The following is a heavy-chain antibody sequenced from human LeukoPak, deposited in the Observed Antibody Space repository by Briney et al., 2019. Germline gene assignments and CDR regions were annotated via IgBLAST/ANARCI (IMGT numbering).Heavy chain of an antibody. J-gene: IGHJ4*02. CDR1: GFTFTDYY. V-gene: IGHV1-2*02. CDR2: INPHSGVT. CDR3: VTEAITKAFDL. Sequence: GASVKLSCKASGFTFTDYYMHWVRLAPGQGLEWMGYINPHSGVTSFPQKFRGRVTLTTDTSISAAYMELSSLILDDAAMYYCVTEAITKAFDLWGPGALVTVSS. D-gene: IGHD2-2*01.